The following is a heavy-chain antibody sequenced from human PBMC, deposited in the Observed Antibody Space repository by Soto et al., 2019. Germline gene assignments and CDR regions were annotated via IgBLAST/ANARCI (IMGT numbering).Heavy chain of an antibody. J-gene: IGHJ6*02. D-gene: IGHD5-18*01. Sequence: QMQLVESGGGLVEPGGSLRLSCEASGFTFSNHYMSWIRQAPGKGLEWISYISRSGSTIYYADSVKGRFTISRDNSKNSLYLQMDSPRAEDTAMYYCGRDPELWDENVATRPSTYYYGMDVWGQGTTVTVAS. CDR2: ISRSGSTI. CDR3: GRDPELWDENVATRPSTYYYGMDV. CDR1: GFTFSNHY. V-gene: IGHV3-11*01.